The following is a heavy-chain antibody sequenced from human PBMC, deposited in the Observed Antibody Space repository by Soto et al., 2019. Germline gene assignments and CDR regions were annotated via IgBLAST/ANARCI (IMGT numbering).Heavy chain of an antibody. D-gene: IGHD2-2*01. CDR3: ARSWVPAVRAFYI. CDR1: GFSFSSYS. Sequence: EVQLVDSGGGLVQPGGSLRLSCAASGFSFSSYSMNWVRQAPGKGLEWVSYISSSSNTIYYADSVKDRFTISRDNAKNSLYLQMNCLRAEDTAVYYCARSWVPAVRAFYIWGQGTMDTVSS. CDR2: ISSSSNTI. J-gene: IGHJ3*02. V-gene: IGHV3-48*01.